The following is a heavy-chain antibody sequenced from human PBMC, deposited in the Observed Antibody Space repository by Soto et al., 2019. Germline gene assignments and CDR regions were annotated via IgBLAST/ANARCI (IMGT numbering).Heavy chain of an antibody. CDR3: ARDLYCSGGSCYWRSQPGGY. CDR2: IWYDGSNK. D-gene: IGHD2-15*01. J-gene: IGHJ4*02. Sequence: GGSLRLSCAASGFTFSSYGMHWVRQAPGKGLEWVAVIWYDGSNKYYADSVKGRFTISRDNSKNTLYLQMNSLRAEDTAVYYCARDLYCSGGSCYWRSQPGGYWGQGTLVTVSS. V-gene: IGHV3-33*01. CDR1: GFTFSSYG.